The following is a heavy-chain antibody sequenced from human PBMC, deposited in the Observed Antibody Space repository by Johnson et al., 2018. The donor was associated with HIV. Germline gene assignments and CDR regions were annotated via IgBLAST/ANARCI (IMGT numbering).Heavy chain of an antibody. J-gene: IGHJ3*02. Sequence: QVQLVESGGGVVQPGRSLRLSCATSGFTFSNFGMHWVRQAPGKGLEWVAVISNDGSNKYYADSVKGRFTISRDNSKNTLYLQMNSLRAEDTAVYYCAKAGQIVAATSAFDIWGQGTMVTVSS. CDR2: ISNDGSNK. V-gene: IGHV3-30*18. CDR1: GFTFSNFG. CDR3: AKAGQIVAATSAFDI. D-gene: IGHD2-15*01.